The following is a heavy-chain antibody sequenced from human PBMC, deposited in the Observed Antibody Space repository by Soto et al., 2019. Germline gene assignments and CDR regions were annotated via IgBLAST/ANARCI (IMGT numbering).Heavy chain of an antibody. CDR1: GASVSSPNYY. D-gene: IGHD3-3*01. CDR2: IYHSGST. V-gene: IGHV4-61*01. J-gene: IGHJ4*02. Sequence: SETLSLTCAVSGASVSSPNYYWSWIRQPPGKGLEWIGYIYHSGSTHYNPSLKSRVTVSLDTSKNQFSLKLSSVTAADTAVFYCASFWLSDYRFDYWGQGTLVTVSS. CDR3: ASFWLSDYRFDY.